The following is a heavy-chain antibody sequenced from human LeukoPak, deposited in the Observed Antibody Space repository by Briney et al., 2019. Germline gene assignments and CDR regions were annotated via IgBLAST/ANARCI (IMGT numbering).Heavy chain of an antibody. V-gene: IGHV4-39*01. CDR2: IYYSGST. D-gene: IGHD3-3*01. J-gene: IGHJ5*02. CDR1: GGSISSSSYY. Sequence: SETLSLTCTVSGGSISSSSYYWGWIRQPPGKGLEWIGSIYYSGSTYYNPSLKSRVTISVDTSKNQFSLKLSSVTAADTAVYYCARLERRTTIFGVVIGWFDPWGQGTLVTVSS. CDR3: ARLERRTTIFGVVIGWFDP.